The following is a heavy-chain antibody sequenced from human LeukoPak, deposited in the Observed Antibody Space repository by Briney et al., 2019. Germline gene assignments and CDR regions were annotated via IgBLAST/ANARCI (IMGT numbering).Heavy chain of an antibody. CDR2: IYYSGSP. J-gene: IGHJ4*02. V-gene: IGHV4-39*01. CDR1: GGSISSNTYY. CDR3: ATWRTAKTGFDY. Sequence: SETLSLTCTVSGGSISSNTYYWGWIRPPPGKGLEWVGSIYYSGSPYYNPSLKSRVTISVDTSKNQFSLRLSSVTAADTAVYYCATWRTAKTGFDYWGQGTLVTVSS. D-gene: IGHD1-1*01.